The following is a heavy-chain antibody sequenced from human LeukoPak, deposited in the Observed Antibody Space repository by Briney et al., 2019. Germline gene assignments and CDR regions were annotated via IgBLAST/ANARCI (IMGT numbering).Heavy chain of an antibody. CDR3: ARVRVINFYYYGMDV. Sequence: SETLSLTCAVYGGPFSGYYWSWIRQPPGKGLEWIGEINHSGSTNYNPSLKSRVTISVDTSKNQFSLKLSSVTAADTAVYYCARVRVINFYYYGMDVWGKGTTVTVSS. J-gene: IGHJ6*04. CDR1: GGPFSGYY. CDR2: INHSGST. V-gene: IGHV4-34*01. D-gene: IGHD3-16*02.